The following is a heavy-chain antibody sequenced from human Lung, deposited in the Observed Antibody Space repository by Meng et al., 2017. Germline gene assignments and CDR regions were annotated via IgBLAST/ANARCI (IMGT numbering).Heavy chain of an antibody. D-gene: IGHD4-11*01. CDR3: ARGPTTMAHDFDY. V-gene: IGHV4-34*01. J-gene: IGHJ4*02. CDR2: INHSGST. CDR1: GGSFSDYH. Sequence: HVQLKLVGAGLLRPSETLSLTCVVAGGSFSDYHWGWIRQPPGKGLEWIGEINHSGSTNYTPSLESRATISVDTSQNNLSLKLSSVTAADSAVYYCARGPTTMAHDFDYWGQGTLVTVSS.